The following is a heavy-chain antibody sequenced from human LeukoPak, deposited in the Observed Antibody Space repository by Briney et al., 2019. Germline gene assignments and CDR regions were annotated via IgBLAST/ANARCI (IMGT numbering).Heavy chain of an antibody. CDR1: GFTFNTYW. V-gene: IGHV3-7*05. J-gene: IGHJ4*02. Sequence: PGGSLRLSCVVSGFTFNTYWMSWVRQAPGKGLQWVANIKQDGSEQYYVDSVKGRFTISRDNAKNSLYLQMNSLRAEDTAVYYCARGTNWAFDSWGQGTLVTVSS. CDR3: ARGTNWAFDS. CDR2: IKQDGSEQ. D-gene: IGHD7-27*01.